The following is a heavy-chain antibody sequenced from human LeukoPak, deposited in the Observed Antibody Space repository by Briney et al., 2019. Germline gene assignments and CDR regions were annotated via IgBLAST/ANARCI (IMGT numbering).Heavy chain of an antibody. CDR3: ARRTSNPVGAIDY. D-gene: IGHD1-26*01. CDR1: GGSISSRDYY. Sequence: PSETLSLTCTVSGGSISSRDYYWGWIRQPLEKGLEWIGAISSSGSTYYNPSLKSRVTISVDSSKNQFSLKLSSVTAADTAVYYCARRTSNPVGAIDYWGQGTLVTVSS. CDR2: ISSSGST. V-gene: IGHV4-39*01. J-gene: IGHJ4*02.